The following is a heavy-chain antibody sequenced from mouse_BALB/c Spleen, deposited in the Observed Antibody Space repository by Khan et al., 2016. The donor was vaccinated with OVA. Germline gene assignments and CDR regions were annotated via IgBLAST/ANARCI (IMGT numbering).Heavy chain of an antibody. J-gene: IGHJ3*01. D-gene: IGHD2-14*01. CDR1: GYSFTLYY. V-gene: IGHV1-26*01. Sequence: VQLKESGPDLVKPGASVKISCKASGYSFTLYYMSWVKQSHGKSLEWIGRVNPNTDNINYNQEFKGKAILTVDKSSNTAYMEHRSLTSEDSAVYFCERGYDFFASWGQGTLVTVSA. CDR3: ERGYDFFAS. CDR2: VNPNTDNI.